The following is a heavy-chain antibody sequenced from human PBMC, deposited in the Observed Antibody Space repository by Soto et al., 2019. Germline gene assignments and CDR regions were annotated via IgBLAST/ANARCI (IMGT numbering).Heavy chain of an antibody. V-gene: IGHV3-13*01. CDR1: GFTFSSYD. CDR3: ARGTYYYDSSGYYYDDAFDI. J-gene: IGHJ3*02. CDR2: IGTAGDT. D-gene: IGHD3-22*01. Sequence: GGSLRLSCAASGFTFSSYDMHWVRQATGKGLEWVSAIGTAGDTYYPGSVKGRFTISRENAKNSLYLQMNSLRAEDTAVYYCARGTYYYDSSGYYYDDAFDIWGQGTMVTVSS.